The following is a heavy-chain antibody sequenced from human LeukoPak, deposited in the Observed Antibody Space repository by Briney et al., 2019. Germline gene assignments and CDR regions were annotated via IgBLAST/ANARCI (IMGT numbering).Heavy chain of an antibody. Sequence: PGRSLRLSCVASGFTFSRNGMHWVRQAPGKGLEWVAVIWYDGSNKYYADSVKGRFTISRDNSKNTLYLQMNSPRAEDTAVYYCARDIVVVPAAIDLGLLNWFDPWGQGTLVTVSS. V-gene: IGHV3-33*01. CDR1: GFTFSRNG. J-gene: IGHJ5*02. CDR2: IWYDGSNK. D-gene: IGHD2-2*01. CDR3: ARDIVVVPAAIDLGLLNWFDP.